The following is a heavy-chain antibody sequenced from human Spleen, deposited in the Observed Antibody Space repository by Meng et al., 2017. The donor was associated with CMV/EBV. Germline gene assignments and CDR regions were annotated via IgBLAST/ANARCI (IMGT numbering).Heavy chain of an antibody. J-gene: IGHJ4*02. Sequence: LNVSGPTLVKPPQTPTLTSTFPGFSLRTSGVGLGWIRQPPGKALEWLALIYWDDAKRYSPSLKSRLTITKDTSKNQVVLTMTNMDPVDTATYYCAHTYYDSSGYHPADYWGQGTLVTVSS. CDR3: AHTYYDSSGYHPADY. D-gene: IGHD3-22*01. CDR1: GFSLRTSGVG. V-gene: IGHV2-5*02. CDR2: IYWDDAK.